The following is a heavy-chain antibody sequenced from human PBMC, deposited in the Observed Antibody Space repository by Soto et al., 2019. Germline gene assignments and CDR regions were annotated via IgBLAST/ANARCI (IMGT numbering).Heavy chain of an antibody. CDR2: INPSGGSK. CDR3: ARGSSSSGNYYYYYGMDV. Sequence: ASVKVSCKASGYTFTSYYMHWVRQAPGQGLEWMGIINPSGGSKSYAQKFQGRVTMTRDTSTSTVYTELSSLRSEETAVYYCARGSSSSGNYYYYYGMDVWGQGTTVTVSS. CDR1: GYTFTSYY. V-gene: IGHV1-46*01. J-gene: IGHJ6*02. D-gene: IGHD6-6*01.